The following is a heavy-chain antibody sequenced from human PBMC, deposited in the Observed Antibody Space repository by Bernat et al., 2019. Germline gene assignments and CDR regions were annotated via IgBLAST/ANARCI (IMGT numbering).Heavy chain of an antibody. V-gene: IGHV3-33*01. CDR1: GFTFSTYG. CDR2: IWSDGSNK. CDR3: ARDQASNWFDP. Sequence: QVQLVESGGGVVQPGRSLRLSCAASGFTFSTYGMHWVRQAPGKGLEWVAVIWSDGSNKYYADSGKGRFTISRDNSNNTLYLQMNSLRAEDTAVYYCARDQASNWFDPWGQGTLVTVSS. J-gene: IGHJ5*02.